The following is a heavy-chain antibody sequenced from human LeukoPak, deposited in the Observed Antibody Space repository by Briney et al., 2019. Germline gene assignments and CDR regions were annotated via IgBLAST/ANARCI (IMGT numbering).Heavy chain of an antibody. D-gene: IGHD3-22*01. V-gene: IGHV3-7*01. J-gene: IGHJ4*02. CDR1: GVTFSSYW. CDR2: IKQDGSEK. Sequence: GGSLRLSCAASGVTFSSYWMSWVRQAPGKGLEWVANIKQDGSEKYYVDSVKGRFTISRDNAKNSLYLQMNSLRAEDTAVYYCARGQDSSGYYYVIDYWGQGTLVTVSS. CDR3: ARGQDSSGYYYVIDY.